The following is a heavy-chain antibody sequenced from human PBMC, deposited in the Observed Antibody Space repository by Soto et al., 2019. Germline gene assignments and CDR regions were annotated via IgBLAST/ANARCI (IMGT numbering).Heavy chain of an antibody. CDR1: GFTFSSYG. V-gene: IGHV3-33*01. CDR2: IWYDGSNK. J-gene: IGHJ4*02. Sequence: GGSLELSCAASGFTFSSYGMHWVRQAPGKGLEWVAVIWYDGSNKYYADSVKGRFTISRDNSKNTLYLQMNSLRAEDTAVYYCARGGYSSSWYFDYWGQGTLVTVSS. CDR3: ARGGYSSSWYFDY. D-gene: IGHD6-13*01.